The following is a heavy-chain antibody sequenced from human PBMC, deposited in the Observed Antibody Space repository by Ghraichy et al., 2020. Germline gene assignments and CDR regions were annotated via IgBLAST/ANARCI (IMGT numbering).Heavy chain of an antibody. CDR1: GFTFSGSA. CDR3: ARRYCSDGTCYTIDP. CDR2: IRSKANNYAT. D-gene: IGHD2-15*01. V-gene: IGHV3-73*01. J-gene: IGHJ5*02. Sequence: LTCAASGFTFSGSAMHWVRQASGKGLEWVGRIRSKANNYATAYAESLRGRFTISRDDSKNTAYLQMNSLKTEDTAVYYCARRYCSDGTCYTIDPWGQGTLVTVSS.